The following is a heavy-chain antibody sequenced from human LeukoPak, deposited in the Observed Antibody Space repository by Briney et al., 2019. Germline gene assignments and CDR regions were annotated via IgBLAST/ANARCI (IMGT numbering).Heavy chain of an antibody. J-gene: IGHJ4*02. Sequence: GGSLRLSCAASGFTFSSYWMHWVRQAPGKGLVWVSNIKSDGSNINYADSMQGRFTISRDNSKSTLCLQMNSLRVEDTAVYYCAKQLGYCSDGSCYFPYWGQGTLVTVSS. CDR3: AKQLGYCSDGSCYFPY. CDR1: GFTFSSYW. D-gene: IGHD2-15*01. V-gene: IGHV3-74*01. CDR2: IKSDGSNI.